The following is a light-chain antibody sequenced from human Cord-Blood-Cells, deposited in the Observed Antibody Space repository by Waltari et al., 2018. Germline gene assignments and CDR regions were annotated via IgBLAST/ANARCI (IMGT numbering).Light chain of an antibody. Sequence: IVLPQSPGTLSLSPGERATLSCRASQSVSSSYLAWYQQKPGQAPRLLIYGASSRATGIPDRVSGSGSGTDFTLTISRREPEDFAVYYCQQYGSSPRTFGQGTKVEIK. CDR2: GAS. CDR3: QQYGSSPRT. CDR1: QSVSSSY. J-gene: IGKJ1*01. V-gene: IGKV3-20*01.